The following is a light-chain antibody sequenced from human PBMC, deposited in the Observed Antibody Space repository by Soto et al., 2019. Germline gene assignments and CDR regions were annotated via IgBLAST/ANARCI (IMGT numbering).Light chain of an antibody. CDR2: EVS. Sequence: QSALTQPPSASGSPGQSVTISCTGTSSDVGGYNYVSWYQQHPGKAPKLMIYEVSKRPSGVPDRFSGSKSCNTASLTVSGLQAEDEADYYCSSYAGSNSAVFGGGTQLTVL. J-gene: IGLJ7*01. CDR3: SSYAGSNSAV. CDR1: SSDVGGYNY. V-gene: IGLV2-8*01.